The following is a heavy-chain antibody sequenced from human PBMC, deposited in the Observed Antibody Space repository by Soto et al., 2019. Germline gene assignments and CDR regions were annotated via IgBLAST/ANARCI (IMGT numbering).Heavy chain of an antibody. J-gene: IGHJ5*02. V-gene: IGHV1-69*06. Sequence: SVQVSCKSSGGTFRSYAISWVRQPPGKELEWMGGIIPILGTANYAQKFQGRVTITADKATSTAYMELSRLRSEDTAVYYCARERRYSYGTYNWFDPWGQGTLVTVSS. D-gene: IGHD5-18*01. CDR3: ARERRYSYGTYNWFDP. CDR1: GGTFRSYA. CDR2: IIPILGTA.